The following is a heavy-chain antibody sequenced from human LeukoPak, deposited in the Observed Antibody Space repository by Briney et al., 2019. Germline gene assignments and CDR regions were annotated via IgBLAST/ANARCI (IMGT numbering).Heavy chain of an antibody. D-gene: IGHD2-15*01. CDR2: IYTSGST. V-gene: IGHV4-4*07. Sequence: PSETLSLTCAVSGGSISSYYWSWIRQPAGKGLEWIGRIYTSGSTNYNPSLKSRVTMSVDTSKNQFSLKLSSVTAADTAVYYCARDYCIGGSCYDTSNWFDPWGQGTLVTVSS. CDR1: GGSISSYY. CDR3: ARDYCIGGSCYDTSNWFDP. J-gene: IGHJ5*02.